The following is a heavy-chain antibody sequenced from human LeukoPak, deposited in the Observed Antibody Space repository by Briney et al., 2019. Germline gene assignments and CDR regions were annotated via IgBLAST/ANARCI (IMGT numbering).Heavy chain of an antibody. D-gene: IGHD3-10*01. CDR2: IRFDGSNQ. J-gene: IGHJ5*02. CDR3: AKRAGSAWSAGA. V-gene: IGHV3-30*02. Sequence: PGGSLRLSCAASGFTFSSYAMSWVRQAPGKGLEWVSYIRFDGSNQYYTDSVKGRFGISRDNSKNTVYLQMNSLRTEDTAVYYCAKRAGSAWSAGAWGQGTLVTVSS. CDR1: GFTFSSYA.